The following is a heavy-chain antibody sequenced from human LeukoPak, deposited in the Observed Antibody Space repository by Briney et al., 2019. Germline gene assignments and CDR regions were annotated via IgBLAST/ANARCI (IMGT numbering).Heavy chain of an antibody. V-gene: IGHV3-33*06. CDR2: IWYDGSNK. Sequence: TGGSLRLSCAASGFTFSSYGMHWVRQAPGKGLEWVAVIWYDGSNKYYADSVKGRFTISRDNSKNTLYLQMNSLRAEDTAVYYCAKDGLHGSNHQLGYYFDYWGQGTLVTVSS. D-gene: IGHD7-27*01. CDR1: GFTFSSYG. J-gene: IGHJ4*02. CDR3: AKDGLHGSNHQLGYYFDY.